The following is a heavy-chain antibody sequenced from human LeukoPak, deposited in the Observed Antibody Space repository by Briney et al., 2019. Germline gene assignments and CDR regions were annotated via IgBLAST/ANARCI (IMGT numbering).Heavy chain of an antibody. D-gene: IGHD6-13*01. Sequence: SETLSLTCTVSGGSISSSSYYWGWIRQPPGKGLEWIGSIYYSGSIYYNPSLKSRVTISVDTSKNQFSLKLTSVTAADTAVYFCAKVGSSWPFYYFDYWSQGTLVTVSS. J-gene: IGHJ4*02. CDR3: AKVGSSWPFYYFDY. CDR1: GGSISSSSYY. V-gene: IGHV4-39*07. CDR2: IYYSGSI.